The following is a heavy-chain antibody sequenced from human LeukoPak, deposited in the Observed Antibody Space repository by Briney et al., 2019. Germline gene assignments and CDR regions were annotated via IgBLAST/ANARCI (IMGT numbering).Heavy chain of an antibody. CDR3: ARGRSTGYPYYFEY. Sequence: SETLSLTCTVSGGSISSYYWSWIRQPAGKGLEWIGRIYTSGSTNYNPSLKSRVTMSVDTSKNQFSLKLSSVTAADTAVYYCARGRSTGYPYYFEYWGQGTLVTVSS. D-gene: IGHD5-12*01. CDR2: IYTSGST. J-gene: IGHJ4*02. CDR1: GGSISSYY. V-gene: IGHV4-4*07.